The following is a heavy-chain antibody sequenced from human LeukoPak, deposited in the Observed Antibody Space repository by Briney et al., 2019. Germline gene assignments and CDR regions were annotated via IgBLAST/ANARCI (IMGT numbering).Heavy chain of an antibody. CDR2: ISWNSGSI. CDR3: AKDGASGDLPYYFDY. J-gene: IGHJ4*02. Sequence: PGRSLRLSCAASGFTFDDYAMHWVRQAPGKGLEWVSGISWNSGSIGYADSVKGRFTISRDNAKNSLYLQMNSLRAEDTALYYCAKDGASGDLPYYFDYWGQGTLVTVSS. D-gene: IGHD4-17*01. V-gene: IGHV3-9*01. CDR1: GFTFDDYA.